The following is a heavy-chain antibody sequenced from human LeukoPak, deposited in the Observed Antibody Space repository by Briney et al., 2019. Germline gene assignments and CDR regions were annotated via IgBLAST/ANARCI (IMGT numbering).Heavy chain of an antibody. J-gene: IGHJ6*02. CDR2: IYYGGNT. V-gene: IGHV4-31*03. CDR3: ARAPLYYYSMDV. Sequence: PSETLSLTCTVSGGSISSGGYYWSWIRPHPGKGLEWIGYIYYGGNTYYHPSLKSRLTMTVDTSENQFSLKLSSVTAADTAVYYCARAPLYYYSMDVWGQGTTVTVSS. CDR1: GGSISSGGYY.